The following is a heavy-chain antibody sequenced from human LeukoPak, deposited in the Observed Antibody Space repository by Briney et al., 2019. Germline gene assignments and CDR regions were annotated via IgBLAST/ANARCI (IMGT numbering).Heavy chain of an antibody. CDR1: GFTFSSYA. J-gene: IGHJ4*02. CDR2: ISYDGSNK. V-gene: IGHV3-30-3*01. Sequence: GRSLRLSCAASGFTFSSYAMHWVRQAPGKGLEWVAVISYDGSNKYYADSVKGRFTISRDNSKNTLYLQMNSLRAEDTAVYYCARDQVGRMVGERYWGQGTLVTVFS. D-gene: IGHD1-26*01. CDR3: ARDQVGRMVGERY.